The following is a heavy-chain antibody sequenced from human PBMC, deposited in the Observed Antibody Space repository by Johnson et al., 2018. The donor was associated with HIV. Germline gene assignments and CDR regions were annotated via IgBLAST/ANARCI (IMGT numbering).Heavy chain of an antibody. D-gene: IGHD2-2*01. CDR1: GFTFSSYA. Sequence: MQLVESGGGLVQPGGSLRLSCAASGFTFSSYALTWVRQAPGRGLEWVSLIYRGGSTYYADSVKGRFTISRDNSKNTLYLQMNSLRAEDTAVYYCARSGYCTTSSCTDDAFDIWGQGTMVTVSS. CDR2: IYRGGST. CDR3: ARSGYCTTSSCTDDAFDI. V-gene: IGHV3-66*01. J-gene: IGHJ3*02.